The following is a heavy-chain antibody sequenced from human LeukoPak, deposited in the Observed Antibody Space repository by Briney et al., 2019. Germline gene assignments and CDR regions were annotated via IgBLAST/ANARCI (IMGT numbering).Heavy chain of an antibody. D-gene: IGHD3-10*01. V-gene: IGHV4-30-4*01. J-gene: IGHJ5*02. CDR2: IYYSGST. CDR1: GGSISSGDYY. CDR3: ARDRILLWFGELSGGWFDP. Sequence: PSETLSLTCTVSGGSISSGDYYWSWIRQPPGKGLEWIGYIYYSGSTYYNPSLKSQVTISVDTSKNQFSLKLSSVTAADTAVYYCARDRILLWFGELSGGWFDPWGQGTLVTVSS.